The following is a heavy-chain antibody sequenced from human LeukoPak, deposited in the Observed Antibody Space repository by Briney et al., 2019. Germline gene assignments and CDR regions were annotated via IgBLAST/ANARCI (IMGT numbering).Heavy chain of an antibody. D-gene: IGHD1-1*01. J-gene: IGHJ4*02. V-gene: IGHV4-59*08. CDR1: GGSISSYY. CDR2: IYYSGST. CDR3: ARRYPTKGCFDY. Sequence: PSETLSLTCTVSGGSISSYYWSWIRQPPGKGLEWIGYIYYSGSTNYNPSLKSRVTISVDTSKNQFSLKLTSVTAADTAVYYCARRYPTKGCFDYGGQGTLVTVSS.